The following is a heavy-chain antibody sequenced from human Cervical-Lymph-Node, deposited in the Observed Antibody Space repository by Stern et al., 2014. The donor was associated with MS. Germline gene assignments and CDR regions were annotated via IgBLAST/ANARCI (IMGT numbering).Heavy chain of an antibody. CDR1: GGSISSTSYF. V-gene: IGHV4-39*01. CDR3: ARLPDYGASLDY. Sequence: QVQLQESGPGLVKPSETLSLTCTVSGGSISSTSYFWGWIRQPPRQGLEWIGSIYHSGTTYYNPSLKSRVSISVDTSKTPFSLKLRSVTAADTAVYFCARLPDYGASLDYWGQGSLVTVSS. D-gene: IGHD4-17*01. CDR2: IYHSGTT. J-gene: IGHJ4*02.